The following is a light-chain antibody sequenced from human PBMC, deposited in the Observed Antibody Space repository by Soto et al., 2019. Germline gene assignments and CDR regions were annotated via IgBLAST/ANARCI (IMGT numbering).Light chain of an antibody. J-gene: IGKJ1*01. CDR1: QSISSY. V-gene: IGKV1-39*01. CDR2: AAS. CDR3: QQSYNTPWT. Sequence: DIQMTQSPSSLSASVGDRVTITCRASQSISSYLHWYQQKPGKAPKLLIYAASSLQSGVPSRFSGSGSGTDFTLTISSLQPEDFATYYCQQSYNTPWTFGQRTKVEIK.